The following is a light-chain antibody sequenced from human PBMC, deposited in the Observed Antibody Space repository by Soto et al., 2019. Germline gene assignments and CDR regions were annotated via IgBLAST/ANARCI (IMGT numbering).Light chain of an antibody. CDR2: DVS. J-gene: IGLJ2*01. Sequence: QSALTRPRSVSGSPGQSVTISCTGTSSDVGGYNYVSWYQQRPGKAPKLMIYDVSKRPSGVPDRFSGSKSGNTASLTISGLQAEDEADYYCCSYAGSYTYVVFGGGTKLTVL. CDR1: SSDVGGYNY. V-gene: IGLV2-11*01. CDR3: CSYAGSYTYVV.